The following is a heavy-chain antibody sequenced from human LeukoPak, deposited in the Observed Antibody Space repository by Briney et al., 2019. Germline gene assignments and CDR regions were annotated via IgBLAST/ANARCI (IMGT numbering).Heavy chain of an antibody. CDR1: GDTFADYY. J-gene: IGHJ4*02. Sequence: GASVKVSCKASGDTFADYYMHWVRQAPGQGLEWMGWISAYNGNTNYAQKLQGRVTMTTDTSTSTAYMELRSLRSDDTAVYYCARAPLQYYDSSGYCDYWGQGTLVTVSS. D-gene: IGHD3-22*01. V-gene: IGHV1-18*04. CDR3: ARAPLQYYDSSGYCDY. CDR2: ISAYNGNT.